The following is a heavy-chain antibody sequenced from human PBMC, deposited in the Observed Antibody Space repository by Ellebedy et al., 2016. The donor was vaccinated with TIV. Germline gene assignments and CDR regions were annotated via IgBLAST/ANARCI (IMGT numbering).Heavy chain of an antibody. CDR2: ISSSSSTI. Sequence: GGSLRLXXAASGFTFSRYSMNWVRQAPGKGLERVSYISSSSSTIYYADSVKGRFTISRDKAKNSLYLQMNSLRAEDTAVYYCAAAAGAGDDAFDIWGQGTMVTVSS. D-gene: IGHD6-13*01. J-gene: IGHJ3*02. CDR3: AAAAGAGDDAFDI. CDR1: GFTFSRYS. V-gene: IGHV3-48*01.